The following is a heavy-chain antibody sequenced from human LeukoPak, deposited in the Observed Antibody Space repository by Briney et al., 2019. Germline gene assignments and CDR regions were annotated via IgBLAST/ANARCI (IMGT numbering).Heavy chain of an antibody. CDR2: ISSSSSYI. CDR1: GFTFSSYS. V-gene: IGHV3-21*01. CDR3: ARDMVRGVIASMDV. J-gene: IGHJ6*04. Sequence: GGSLRLSCAASGFTFSSYSMNWVRQAPGEGLEWVSSISSSSSYIYYADSVKGRFTISRDNAKNSLYLQMNSLRAEDTAVYYCARDMVRGVIASMDVWGKGTTVTVSS. D-gene: IGHD3-10*01.